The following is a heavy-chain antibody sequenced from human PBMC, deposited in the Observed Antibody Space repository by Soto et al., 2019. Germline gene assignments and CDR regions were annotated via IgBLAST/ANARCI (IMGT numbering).Heavy chain of an antibody. J-gene: IGHJ6*02. Sequence: HPGGSLRLSCTASGFVFDDYAVSWFRQAPVKGLEWVGFIRNKAYGGTRQYAASVRGRFTISRDDSASTAYLQMDSLKTEVTAVYYCTRVLSISDVWGQGTTVTVSS. CDR1: GFVFDDYA. V-gene: IGHV3-49*03. CDR2: IRNKAYGGTR. CDR3: TRVLSISDV. D-gene: IGHD3-3*01.